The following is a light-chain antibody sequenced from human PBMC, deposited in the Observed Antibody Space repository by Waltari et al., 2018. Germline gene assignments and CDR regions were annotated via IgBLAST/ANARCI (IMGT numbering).Light chain of an antibody. CDR1: QSVGSN. J-gene: IGKJ2*01. V-gene: IGKV3-15*01. Sequence: CSARQSVGSNLAWYQQIPDQPPRLLIHGASTRATGIPDRFSASGSGTDFTLTIYSLQSEDFAIYYCQQYKHWPLYKFGHRTKVEL. CDR3: QQYKHWPLYK. CDR2: GAS.